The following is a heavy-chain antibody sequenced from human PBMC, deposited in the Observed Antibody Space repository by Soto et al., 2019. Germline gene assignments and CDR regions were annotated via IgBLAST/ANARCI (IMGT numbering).Heavy chain of an antibody. Sequence: SETLSLTCTVSGCSISPYYWSWIRQPPGKGLEWIGYVYYSGNTNYNPSLESRVTISVDTSRNRFSLNLTSATAADTAVYYCARKGAAASYAHYYMDVWGRGTAVTVSS. D-gene: IGHD6-13*01. CDR2: VYYSGNT. J-gene: IGHJ6*03. V-gene: IGHV4-59*01. CDR3: ARKGAAASYAHYYMDV. CDR1: GCSISPYY.